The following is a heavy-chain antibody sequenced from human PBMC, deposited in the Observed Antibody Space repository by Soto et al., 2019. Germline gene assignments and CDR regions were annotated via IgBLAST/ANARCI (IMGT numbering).Heavy chain of an antibody. D-gene: IGHD2-15*01. J-gene: IGHJ5*02. V-gene: IGHV1-2*04. CDR3: ARGGNIVVPLWWFDP. CDR1: GYNFTGYY. CDR2: INPNSGGT. Sequence: ASVKVSCKASGYNFTGYYMHWVRQAPGQGLEWMGWINPNSGGTNYAQKFQGWVTMTRDTSISTAYMELSRLRSDDTAVYYCARGGNIVVPLWWFDPWGQGTLVTVSS.